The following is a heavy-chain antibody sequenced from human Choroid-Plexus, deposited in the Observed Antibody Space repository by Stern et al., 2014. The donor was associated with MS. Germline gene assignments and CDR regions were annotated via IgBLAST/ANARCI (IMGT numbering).Heavy chain of an antibody. J-gene: IGHJ5*02. CDR2: VSYDGSNK. Sequence: VQLLESGGGVVQPGRPLRLSCVASGFTFGSCAMHWVRQAPGKGLKWVAGVSYDGSNKYYADSVKGRFTISRDNSQNTLYMQMSSLRPEDTAVYYCAKDRQYLTYFFDHWGQGSLVTVSS. CDR1: GFTFGSCA. D-gene: IGHD2/OR15-2a*01. CDR3: AKDRQYLTYFFDH. V-gene: IGHV3-30*18.